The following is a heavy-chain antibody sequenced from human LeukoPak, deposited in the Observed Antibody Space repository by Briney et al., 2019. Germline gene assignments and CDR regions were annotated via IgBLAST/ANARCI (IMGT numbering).Heavy chain of an antibody. CDR3: TTFDM. CDR1: GFTFSSYA. V-gene: IGHV3-23*01. J-gene: IGHJ3*02. Sequence: QPGGSLRLSCAASGFTFSSYAMYWVRQAPGKGLEWVSGIFGSGGSTHYADSVKGRFTISRDNSKNTLYLQMNSLRVDDTALYYCTTFDMWGQGTMVTVSS. CDR2: IFGSGGST.